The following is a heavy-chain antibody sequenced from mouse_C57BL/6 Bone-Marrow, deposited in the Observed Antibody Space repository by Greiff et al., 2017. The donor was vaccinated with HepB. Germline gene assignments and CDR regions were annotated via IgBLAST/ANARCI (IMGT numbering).Heavy chain of an antibody. CDR3: TRRRYDAMDY. V-gene: IGHV14-4*01. CDR1: GFNIKDDY. J-gene: IGHJ4*01. CDR2: IDPENGDT. Sequence: EVKLMESGAELVRPGASVKLSCTASGFNIKDDYMHWVKQRPEQGLEWIGWIDPENGDTEYASKFQGKATITADTSSHTANLQLSSLTSEETAVYYCTRRRYDAMDYWGQGTSVTVSS.